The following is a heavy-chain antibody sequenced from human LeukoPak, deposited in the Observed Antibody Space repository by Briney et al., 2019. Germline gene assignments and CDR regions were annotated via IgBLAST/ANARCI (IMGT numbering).Heavy chain of an antibody. CDR2: ISAGGATT. V-gene: IGHV3-23*01. CDR3: AKTPRQFSSSAVFDI. J-gene: IGHJ3*02. Sequence: GGSLRLSCAASGFTFNNYAMSWVRQAPGKGLEWVSAISAGGATTFSADSVKGRFTTSRDYSQNTLYLQMNSLSAEDTAVYYCAKTPRQFSSSAVFDIWGQGTMVTVSS. D-gene: IGHD6-6*01. CDR1: GFTFNNYA.